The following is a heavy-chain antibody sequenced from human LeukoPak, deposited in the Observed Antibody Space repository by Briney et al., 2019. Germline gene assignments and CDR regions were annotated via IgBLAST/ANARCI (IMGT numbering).Heavy chain of an antibody. Sequence: GGSLRLSCAASGFTVSNYAMHWVRQAPGKGLEYVSALNSDGISTYYADSVRGRFTISRDNPKNTLFLQMGSLRPEDMAVYYCARRAGSGTTAFDIWGPGTMVTVSS. V-gene: IGHV3-64*02. CDR2: LNSDGIST. CDR3: ARRAGSGTTAFDI. J-gene: IGHJ3*02. CDR1: GFTVSNYA. D-gene: IGHD1-1*01.